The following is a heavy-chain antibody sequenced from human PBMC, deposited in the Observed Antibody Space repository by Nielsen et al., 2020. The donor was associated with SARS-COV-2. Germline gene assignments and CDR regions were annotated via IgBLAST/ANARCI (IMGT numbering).Heavy chain of an antibody. D-gene: IGHD3-3*01. V-gene: IGHV4-39*01. J-gene: IGHJ4*02. CDR1: GGSISSYY. Sequence: GSLRLSCTVSGGSISSYYWGWIRQPPGKGLEWIGSIYYSGSTYYNPSLKSRVTISVDTSKNQFSLKLSSVTAADTAVYYCARTYDYYDFWSGYYTFDYWGQGTLVTVSS. CDR2: IYYSGST. CDR3: ARTYDYYDFWSGYYTFDY.